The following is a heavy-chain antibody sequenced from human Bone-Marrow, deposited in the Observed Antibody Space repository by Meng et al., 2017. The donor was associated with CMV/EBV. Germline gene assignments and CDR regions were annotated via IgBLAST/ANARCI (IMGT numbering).Heavy chain of an antibody. CDR2: TTGSGGDT. CDR1: GFTFSTYA. D-gene: IGHD6-25*01. CDR3: AKDSGWQRTHGLDV. V-gene: IGHV3-23*01. Sequence: ETLSLTCAASGFTFSTYAMTWVRLAPGKGLEWVSETTGSGGDTYYADSVRGRFTISRDNAKNTLYLQMNSLRAEDTAVYYCAKDSGWQRTHGLDVWGQGTTVTVSS. J-gene: IGHJ6*02.